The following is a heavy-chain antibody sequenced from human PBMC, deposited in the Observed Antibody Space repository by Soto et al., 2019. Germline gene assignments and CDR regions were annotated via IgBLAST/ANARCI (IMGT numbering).Heavy chain of an antibody. CDR1: GDTFTSYD. CDR2: MNSNSGNT. D-gene: IGHD4-17*01. V-gene: IGHV1-8*01. CDR3: ATSFQPYCDYWFDP. J-gene: IGHJ5*02. Sequence: QVQLVQSGAEVKKPGASVKVSCKASGDTFTSYDINWVRQATGQGLEWMGWMNSNSGNTGYAQKFQGRVTMTRNTSISTAYMELSSLRSEDTAVYYCATSFQPYCDYWFDPWGQGTLVTVSS.